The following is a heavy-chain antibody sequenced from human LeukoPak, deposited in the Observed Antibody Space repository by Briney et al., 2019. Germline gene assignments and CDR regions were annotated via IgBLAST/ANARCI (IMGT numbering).Heavy chain of an antibody. Sequence: SETLSLTCAVYGGSFSGYYWSWIRQPPGKGLEWTGEINHSGSTNYDPSLKSRVTISVDTSRNQFSLKLSSVTAADTAVYYCATNPGGYCSSTSCYGEAPWGQGTLVTVSS. CDR1: GGSFSGYY. V-gene: IGHV4-34*01. CDR2: INHSGST. CDR3: ATNPGGYCSSTSCYGEAP. J-gene: IGHJ5*02. D-gene: IGHD2-2*01.